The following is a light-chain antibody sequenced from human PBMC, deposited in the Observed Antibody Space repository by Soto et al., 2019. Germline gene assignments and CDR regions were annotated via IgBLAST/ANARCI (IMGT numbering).Light chain of an antibody. Sequence: EIVMTQSPATLSVSPGARATLSCRASPSVSSNLVWYQKKPGQAPRLLIYGASTRATGIPARFSGSGSGTEFTLTISSLQSEDFAVYYGQQYNNWPPTTFGQGTKVEIK. J-gene: IGKJ1*01. CDR2: GAS. CDR1: PSVSSN. V-gene: IGKV3-15*01. CDR3: QQYNNWPPTT.